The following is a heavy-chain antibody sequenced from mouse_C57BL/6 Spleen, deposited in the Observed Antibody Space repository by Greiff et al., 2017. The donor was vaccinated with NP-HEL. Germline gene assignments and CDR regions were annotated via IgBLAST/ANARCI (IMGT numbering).Heavy chain of an antibody. CDR1: GYAFSSSW. J-gene: IGHJ4*01. Sequence: QVQLKQSGPELVKPGASVKISCKASGYAFSSSWMNWVKQRPGKGLEWIGRIYPGDGDTNYNGKFKGKATLTADKSSSTAYMQLSSLTSEDSAVYVCARRREGAMDYWGQGTSVTVSS. CDR2: IYPGDGDT. CDR3: ARRREGAMDY. V-gene: IGHV1-82*01.